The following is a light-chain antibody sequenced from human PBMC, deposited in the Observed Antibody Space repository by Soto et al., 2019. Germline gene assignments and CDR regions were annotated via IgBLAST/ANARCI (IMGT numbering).Light chain of an antibody. CDR3: CSYAGSYTFYV. J-gene: IGLJ1*01. V-gene: IGLV2-11*01. CDR1: SSDVGGYNY. CDR2: DVS. Sequence: QSALTQPRSVSGSPGQSVTISCTGTSSDVGGYNYVSWYQQHPGKAPKLMIYDVSKRPSGVPDRFSGSKSGNTASLTISGVQAEDEADYNCCSYAGSYTFYVFGTGTKLTVL.